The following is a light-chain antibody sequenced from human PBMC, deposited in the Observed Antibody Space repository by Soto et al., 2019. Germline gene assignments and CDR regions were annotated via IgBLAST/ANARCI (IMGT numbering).Light chain of an antibody. CDR3: WSYDSSHIVL. CDR2: ANN. J-gene: IGLJ2*01. V-gene: IGLV1-40*01. CDR1: STDIGGDYD. Sequence: QSVLTQPPSVSGSPGQTVTISCTGTSTDIGGDYDVPWFQQLPGTAPKLMIYANNNRPSGVPDRFSGSKSGNSASLAITGLQAEDEADYYCWSYDSSHIVLFGGGTKLTVL.